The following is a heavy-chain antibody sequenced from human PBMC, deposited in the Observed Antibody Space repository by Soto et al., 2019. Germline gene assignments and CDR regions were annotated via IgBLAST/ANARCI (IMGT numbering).Heavy chain of an antibody. D-gene: IGHD6-13*01. Sequence: EVQLVESGGGVVRPGGSLRLSCAASGFTFDDYGMSWVRQAPGKGLELVSGIKWNGGGTGYADSVKGRFTISRDNAKNSRYLKMNSLIAEDTALYYCARDHGWDISSCDYWGQGTLVTVSS. CDR1: GFTFDDYG. V-gene: IGHV3-20*04. CDR2: IKWNGGGT. CDR3: ARDHGWDISSCDY. J-gene: IGHJ4*02.